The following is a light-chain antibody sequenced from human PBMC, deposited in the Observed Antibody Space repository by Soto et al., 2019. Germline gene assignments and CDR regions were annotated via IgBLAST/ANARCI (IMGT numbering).Light chain of an antibody. J-gene: IGKJ5*01. CDR1: QGIGND. CDR2: AAS. CDR3: QQSYSTPIT. Sequence: DIQMTQSPYSLSASVGDRVTITCRASQGIGNDLGWYQQKPGKAPKRLIYAASSLKSGVPSRFSGSGSGTDFTLTISSLQPEDFATYYCQQSYSTPITFGQGTRLEIK. V-gene: IGKV1-39*01.